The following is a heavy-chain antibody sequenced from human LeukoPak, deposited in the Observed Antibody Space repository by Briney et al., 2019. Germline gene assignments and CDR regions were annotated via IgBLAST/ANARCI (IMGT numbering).Heavy chain of an antibody. CDR3: ASFIRFLEWLQDYYYMDV. V-gene: IGHV1-69*05. CDR2: IIPIFGTA. Sequence: SVKVSCKASGGTFNSYAISWVRQAPGQGLEWMGGIIPIFGTANYAQKFHGRVTITTDESTSTAYMELSSLRSEDPAVYYCASFIRFLEWLQDYYYMDVWGKGTTVTVSS. D-gene: IGHD3-3*01. CDR1: GGTFNSYA. J-gene: IGHJ6*03.